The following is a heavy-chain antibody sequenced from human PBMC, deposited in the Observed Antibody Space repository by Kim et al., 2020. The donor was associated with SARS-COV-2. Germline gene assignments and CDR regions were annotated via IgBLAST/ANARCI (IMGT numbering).Heavy chain of an antibody. V-gene: IGHV3-30*04. D-gene: IGHD3-10*01. CDR1: GFTFSSYA. J-gene: IGHJ6*01. CDR2: ISYDGSNK. CDR3: ASDLDYYGSGGYNYGMD. Sequence: GGSLRLSCAASGFTFSSYAMHWVRQAPGKGLEWVAVISYDGSNKYYADSVKGRFTISRDNSKNTLYLQMNSLRAEDTAVYYCASDLDYYGSGGYNYGMD.